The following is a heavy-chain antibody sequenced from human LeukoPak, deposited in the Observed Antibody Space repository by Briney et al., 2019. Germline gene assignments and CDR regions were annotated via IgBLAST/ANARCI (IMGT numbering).Heavy chain of an antibody. CDR1: GFTFSSYA. J-gene: IGHJ4*02. CDR2: ISGSGGST. CDR3: AKDARYGDYETNFDY. Sequence: PGGSLRLSCAASGFTFSSYAMSWVLQAPGEGLEWVSAISGSGGSTYYADSVKGRFTISRDNSKNTLYLQMNSLRAEDTTVYYCAKDARYGDYETNFDYWGQGTLVTVSS. V-gene: IGHV3-23*01. D-gene: IGHD4-17*01.